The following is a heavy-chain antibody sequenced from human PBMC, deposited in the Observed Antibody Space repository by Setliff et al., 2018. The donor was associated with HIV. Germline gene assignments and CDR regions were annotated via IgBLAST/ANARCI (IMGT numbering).Heavy chain of an antibody. CDR3: ARDLRDGFEEWFSTLDDGMDV. CDR1: GYTFTSYY. Sequence: GGPVKVSCKASGYTFTSYYIFWVRQAPGQGLEWMGNINPHTGVTKYEEKFQGRVTMTRDTSINTIYMELSRLRSDDTAVYYCARDLRDGFEEWFSTLDDGMDVWGQGTTVTVSS. V-gene: IGHV1-2*02. CDR2: INPHTGVT. J-gene: IGHJ6*02. D-gene: IGHD3-3*01.